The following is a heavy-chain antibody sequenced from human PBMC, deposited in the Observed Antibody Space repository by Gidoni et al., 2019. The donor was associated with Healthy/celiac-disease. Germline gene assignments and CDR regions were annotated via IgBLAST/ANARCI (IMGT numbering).Heavy chain of an antibody. CDR2: ISSSSSTI. J-gene: IGHJ4*02. V-gene: IGHV3-48*01. Sequence: EVQLVESGGGLVQPGGSLRLSCAASGFTFSRYSMNWVRQAPGKGLEWVSYISSSSSTIYYADSVKGRFTISRDNAKNSLYLQMNSLRAEDTAVYYCARDAPYDYVWGSYRYDFDYWGQGTLVTVSS. CDR1: GFTFSRYS. CDR3: ARDAPYDYVWGSYRYDFDY. D-gene: IGHD3-16*02.